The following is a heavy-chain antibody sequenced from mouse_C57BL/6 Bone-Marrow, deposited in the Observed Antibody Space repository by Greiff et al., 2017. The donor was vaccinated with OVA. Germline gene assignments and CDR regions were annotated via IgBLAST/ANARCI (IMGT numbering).Heavy chain of an antibody. CDR2: IDPSDSYT. D-gene: IGHD1-1*01. CDR3: ATITTGPY. V-gene: IGHV1-69*01. J-gene: IGHJ3*01. Sequence: VQLQQPGAELVMPGASVKLSCKASGYTFTSYWMHWVKQRPGQGLEWIGEIDPSDSYTNYNQKFKGKSTLTVDKSSSTAYMQLSSLTSEDSAVYYCATITTGPYWGQGTLVTVSA. CDR1: GYTFTSYW.